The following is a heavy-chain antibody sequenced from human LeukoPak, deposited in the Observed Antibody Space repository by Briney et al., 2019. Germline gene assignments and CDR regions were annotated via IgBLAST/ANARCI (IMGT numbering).Heavy chain of an antibody. CDR2: IYYSGST. CDR3: AREHIGSSFDI. D-gene: IGHD1-26*01. CDR1: GASVSSGSYY. Sequence: SETLSLTCTVSGASVSSGSYYWSWIRQSPGKELECFGYIYYSGSTNYNPSLKSRVTISIDTSKNQLSLKLSSVTAADTAVYYCAREHIGSSFDIWGQGAMITVSS. V-gene: IGHV4-61*01. J-gene: IGHJ3*02.